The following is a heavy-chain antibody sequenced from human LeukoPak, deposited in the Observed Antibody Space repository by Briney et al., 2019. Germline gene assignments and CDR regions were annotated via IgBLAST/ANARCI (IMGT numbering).Heavy chain of an antibody. D-gene: IGHD2-2*01. CDR3: ATDIVVVPAAVP. V-gene: IGHV3-30-3*01. Sequence: PGRSLRLSCAASGFTFSSYAMHWVRQAPGKGLEWVAVISYDGSNKYYADSVKGRFTISRDNSKNTLYLQMNSLRAEDTAVYYCATDIVVVPAAVPWGQGTLVTVSS. CDR1: GFTFSSYA. J-gene: IGHJ5*02. CDR2: ISYDGSNK.